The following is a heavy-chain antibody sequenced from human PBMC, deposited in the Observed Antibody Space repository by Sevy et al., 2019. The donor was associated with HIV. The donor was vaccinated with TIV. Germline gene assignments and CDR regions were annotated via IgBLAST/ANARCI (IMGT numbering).Heavy chain of an antibody. V-gene: IGHV1-2*02. CDR2: INPNSGGT. CDR1: GYTFTGYY. J-gene: IGHJ5*02. Sequence: ASVKVSCKASGYTFTGYYMHWVRQAPGQGLEWMGWINPNSGGTNYAQSFQGRVTMTRDTSISTAYMELSRLRSDDTAVYYCARAGEAYCGGDCYPSSGYYNWFDPWGQGTLVTVSS. CDR3: ARAGEAYCGGDCYPSSGYYNWFDP. D-gene: IGHD2-21*02.